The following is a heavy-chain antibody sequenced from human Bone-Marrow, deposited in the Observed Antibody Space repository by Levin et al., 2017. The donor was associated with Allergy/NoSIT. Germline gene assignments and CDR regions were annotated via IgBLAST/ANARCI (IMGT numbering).Heavy chain of an antibody. CDR1: GASISSGGHY. Sequence: SETLSLTCAVTGASISSGGHYWTWIRQHPGKGLEWIGHIYHTGTTSLNPSLESRVAVSVDTSENQISLKLSSVTAADTAVYYCARVGDRYDAFDIWGQGTAVSVSS. J-gene: IGHJ3*02. CDR2: IYHTGTT. V-gene: IGHV4-31*11. CDR3: ARVGDRYDAFDI. D-gene: IGHD3-16*01.